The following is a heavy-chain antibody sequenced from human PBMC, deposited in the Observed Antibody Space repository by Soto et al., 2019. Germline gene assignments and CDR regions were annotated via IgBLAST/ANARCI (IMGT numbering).Heavy chain of an antibody. CDR1: GYTFTSYA. Sequence: QVQLVQSGAEVKKPGASVKVSCKASGYTFTSYAMQWVRQAPGQRLEWMGWINAGNGHTKYSQNFQGRVTITRDTSASTAYMELSSLRSEDTAVYYCARGPGGPAGPGDYWGQGTLVTVSS. CDR3: ARGPGGPAGPGDY. CDR2: INAGNGHT. J-gene: IGHJ4*02. D-gene: IGHD2-15*01. V-gene: IGHV1-3*01.